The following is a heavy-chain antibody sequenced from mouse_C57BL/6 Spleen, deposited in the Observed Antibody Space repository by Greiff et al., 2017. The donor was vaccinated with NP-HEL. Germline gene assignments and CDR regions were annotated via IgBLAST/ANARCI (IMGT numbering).Heavy chain of an antibody. CDR1: GYTFTSYT. J-gene: IGHJ1*03. CDR2: INPSSGYT. V-gene: IGHV1-4*01. CDR3: APQLGHWYFDV. D-gene: IGHD4-1*02. Sequence: QVQLQQSGAELARPGASVKMSCKASGYTFTSYTMHWVKQRPGQGLEWIGYINPSSGYTKYNQKFKDKATLTADKSSSTAYMQLSSLASEDSAIYYSAPQLGHWYFDVWGTGTTVTVSS.